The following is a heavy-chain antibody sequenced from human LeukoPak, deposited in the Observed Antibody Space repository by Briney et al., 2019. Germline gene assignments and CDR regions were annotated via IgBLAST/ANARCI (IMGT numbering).Heavy chain of an antibody. V-gene: IGHV4-39*01. CDR1: GGSISSSSYY. J-gene: IGHJ5*02. CDR2: IYYSGST. CDR3: ARGPMIVVAPPPYWFDP. D-gene: IGHD3-22*01. Sequence: SETLSLTCTVSGGSISSSSYYWGWIRQPPGKGLEWIGSIYYSGSTYYNPSLKSRVTISVDTSKNQFSLKLSSVTAADTAVYYCARGPMIVVAPPPYWFDPWGQGTLVTVSS.